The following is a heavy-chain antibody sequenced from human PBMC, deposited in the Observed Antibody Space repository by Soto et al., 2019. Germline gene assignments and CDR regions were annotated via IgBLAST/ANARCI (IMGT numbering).Heavy chain of an antibody. CDR2: IYSGGST. D-gene: IGHD3-9*01. V-gene: IGHV3-53*01. CDR1: GFTVSSNY. J-gene: IGHJ6*02. CDR3: ARGQYYDILTGYYMGGMDV. Sequence: GGSLRLSCAASGFTVSSNYMSWVRQAPGKGLEWVSVIYSGGSTYYADSVKGRFTISRDNSKNTLYLQMNSLRAEDTAVYYCARGQYYDILTGYYMGGMDVWGQGTTVTVSS.